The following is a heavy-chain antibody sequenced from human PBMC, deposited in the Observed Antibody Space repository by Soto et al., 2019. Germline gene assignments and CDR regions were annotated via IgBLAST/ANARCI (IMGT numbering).Heavy chain of an antibody. CDR2: IIPIFGTA. Sequence: SVKVSCKASEDTFRNYAISWVRQAPGQGLEWMGGIIPIFGTANYAQKFQGRVTITADESTSTAYMELSSLRSEDTAVYYCASKIDCSGGSCYGYYGMDVWGQGTTVTVS. J-gene: IGHJ6*02. V-gene: IGHV1-69*13. D-gene: IGHD2-15*01. CDR3: ASKIDCSGGSCYGYYGMDV. CDR1: EDTFRNYA.